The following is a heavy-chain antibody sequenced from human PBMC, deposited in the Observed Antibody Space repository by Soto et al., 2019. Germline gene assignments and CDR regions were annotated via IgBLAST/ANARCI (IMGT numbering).Heavy chain of an antibody. CDR2: ISNDGSDK. CDR1: GFTFSYYG. J-gene: IGHJ4*02. D-gene: IGHD2-8*02. Sequence: ESGGGVVQPGRSLRVSCVVSGFTFSYYGMHWVRQAPGKGLEWVALISNDGSDKYHADSVKGRFTISRDNSKDTVHLQMDSLRVEDTAVYYCARDRGFNSGGYFDYWGQGTLVTVSS. V-gene: IGHV3-30*03. CDR3: ARDRGFNSGGYFDY.